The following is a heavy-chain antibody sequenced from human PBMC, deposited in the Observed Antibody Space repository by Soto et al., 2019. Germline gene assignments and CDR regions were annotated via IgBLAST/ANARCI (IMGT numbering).Heavy chain of an antibody. J-gene: IGHJ6*02. CDR2: IYQSGST. CDR3: ATQSYSNSGAYYYYAMDV. CDR1: GGSISSGGYS. V-gene: IGHV4-30-2*01. Sequence: SEPLSLTCGVSGGSISSGGYSWSWIRQPPGKGLEWIGHIYQSGSTYYNPSLKSRVTISVDRSRNQFSLKLSSVTAADTAVYFCATQSYSNSGAYYYYAMDVWGQGTTVTVSS. D-gene: IGHD4-4*01.